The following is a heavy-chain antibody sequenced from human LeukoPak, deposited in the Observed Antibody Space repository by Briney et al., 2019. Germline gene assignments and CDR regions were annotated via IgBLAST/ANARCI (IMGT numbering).Heavy chain of an antibody. J-gene: IGHJ4*02. Sequence: GASVKVSCKTSGYTFSNYYMHWVRQAPGRGLEWMGIINPSGGNTNYAQNFQGRVTMTRDTSTSTVYMELSSLRSEDTAIYYCAREASGRYFDWLVYWGQGTLVTVSS. CDR2: INPSGGNT. V-gene: IGHV1-46*01. CDR3: AREASGRYFDWLVY. D-gene: IGHD3-9*01. CDR1: GYTFSNYY.